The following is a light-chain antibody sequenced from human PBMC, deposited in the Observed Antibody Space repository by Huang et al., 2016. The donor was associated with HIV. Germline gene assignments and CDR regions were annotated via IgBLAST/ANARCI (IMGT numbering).Light chain of an antibody. CDR1: QSISNY. Sequence: DIQMTHSPSSLSASVGDTVTITCRASQSISNYLNWYQQKPGKDPKLLVYAASSLQSGVPSRFSGSGSGTDFTLTISSLQPEDFATYYCQQSYNTPLTFGQGTRLEIK. CDR3: QQSYNTPLT. CDR2: AAS. V-gene: IGKV1-39*01. J-gene: IGKJ5*01.